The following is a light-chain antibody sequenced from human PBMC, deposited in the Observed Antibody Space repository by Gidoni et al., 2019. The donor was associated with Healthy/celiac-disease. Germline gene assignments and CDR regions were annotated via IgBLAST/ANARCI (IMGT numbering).Light chain of an antibody. Sequence: QSALTQPASVSGSPGQSITISCTGTSSDVGGYNYFSWYQQHPGKAPKLMIYYVSNRPSGVSNRFSGSKSGNTASLTISGLQAEDEADYYCSSYTSSSILAFGGGTKLTVL. CDR3: SSYTSSSILA. V-gene: IGLV2-14*01. J-gene: IGLJ3*02. CDR2: YVS. CDR1: SSDVGGYNY.